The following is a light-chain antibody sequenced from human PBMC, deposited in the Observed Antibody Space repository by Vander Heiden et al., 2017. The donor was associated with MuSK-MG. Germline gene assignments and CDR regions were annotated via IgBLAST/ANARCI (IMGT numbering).Light chain of an antibody. Sequence: EIVMTQSPATLSVSPGERATLSCRASQSVSSNLAWYQQKPGQAPRLLIYGASTRATGIPARFSGSASGTEFTLTISSLHSEDFAVYYCQQYNNWRCNFGQGTKLEIK. J-gene: IGKJ2*02. CDR3: QQYNNWRCN. CDR1: QSVSSN. CDR2: GAS. V-gene: IGKV3-15*01.